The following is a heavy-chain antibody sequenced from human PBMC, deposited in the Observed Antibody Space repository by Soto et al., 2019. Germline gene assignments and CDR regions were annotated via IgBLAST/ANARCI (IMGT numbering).Heavy chain of an antibody. CDR1: GFTFSSYS. Sequence: RLSCAASGFTFSSYSMNWVRQAPGKGLEWVSSISSSSSYIYYADSVKGRFTIPRDNAKNSLYLQMNSLRAEDTAVYYCARVLRGSSSWYSPTYYYYGMDVWGQGTTVTVSS. D-gene: IGHD6-13*01. V-gene: IGHV3-21*01. CDR3: ARVLRGSSSWYSPTYYYYGMDV. J-gene: IGHJ6*02. CDR2: ISSSSSYI.